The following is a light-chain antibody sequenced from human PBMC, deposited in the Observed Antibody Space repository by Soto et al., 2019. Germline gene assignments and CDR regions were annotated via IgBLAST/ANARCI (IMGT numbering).Light chain of an antibody. CDR3: VSFTTSKSYV. J-gene: IGLJ1*01. Sequence: QSVLTQPASVSGSPGQSITISCTGTSSDVGAYIFVSWYQQHPGKAPKLMIYDIINRPSGISSRFSGSKSGNTASLTISGLQAEDEADYYCVSFTTSKSYVFGTGTKVTVL. V-gene: IGLV2-14*03. CDR1: SSDVGAYIF. CDR2: DII.